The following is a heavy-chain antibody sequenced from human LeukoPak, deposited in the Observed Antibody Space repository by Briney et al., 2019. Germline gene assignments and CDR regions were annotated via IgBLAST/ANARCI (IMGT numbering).Heavy chain of an antibody. D-gene: IGHD3-10*01. CDR3: AKAECPMVRGVICAFDI. V-gene: IGHV3-30*18. J-gene: IGHJ3*02. CDR1: GFTLSSYG. CDR2: ISYDGSNK. Sequence: PGGSLRLSCAASGFTLSSYGMHWVRQAPGKGLEWVAVISYDGSNKYYADSVKGRFTISRDNSKNTLYLQMNSLRAEDTAVYYCAKAECPMVRGVICAFDIWGQGTMVTVSS.